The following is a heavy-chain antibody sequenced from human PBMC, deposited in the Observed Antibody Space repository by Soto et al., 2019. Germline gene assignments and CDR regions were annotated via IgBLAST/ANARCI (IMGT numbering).Heavy chain of an antibody. V-gene: IGHV1-69*06. CDR3: ARVRDPHLDHYGLDV. J-gene: IGHJ6*02. Sequence: QVQLVQSGAEVKNPGSSVRVSCKTSGFTFNVYGIHWVRQAPGQGLEWMGGLIPIYDEPNYAQKFQGRVTITADKSTTTVYLELSSLMSEDTAVYFCARVRDPHLDHYGLDVWGQGTPVTVSS. CDR1: GFTFNVYG. CDR2: LIPIYDEP.